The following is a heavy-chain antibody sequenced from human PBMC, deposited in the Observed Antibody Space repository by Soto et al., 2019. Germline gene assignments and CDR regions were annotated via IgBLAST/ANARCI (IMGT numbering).Heavy chain of an antibody. CDR3: ARMLNRDSSGWYHYYYGMDV. CDR2: IYTSGST. CDR1: GGSISSYY. J-gene: IGHJ6*02. V-gene: IGHV4-4*07. D-gene: IGHD6-19*01. Sequence: PSETLSLTCTVSGGSISSYYWSWIRQPAEKGLEWIGRIYTSGSTNYNPSLKSRVTMSVDTSKNQFSLKLSSVTAADTAVYYCARMLNRDSSGWYHYYYGMDVWGQGTTVTVSS.